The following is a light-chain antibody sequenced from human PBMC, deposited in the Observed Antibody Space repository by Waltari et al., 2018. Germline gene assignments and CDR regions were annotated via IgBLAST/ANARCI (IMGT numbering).Light chain of an antibody. CDR3: CSYAGSSIYVV. CDR1: SSDVGSSNL. Sequence: QSALTQPASVSGSPGQSITISCTGTSSDVGSSNLLPWYQQHPGKAPKLMIYEGSKRPSGVSNRFSGSKSGNTASLTISGLQAEDEADYYCCSYAGSSIYVVFGGGTKLTVL. V-gene: IGLV2-23*01. J-gene: IGLJ2*01. CDR2: EGS.